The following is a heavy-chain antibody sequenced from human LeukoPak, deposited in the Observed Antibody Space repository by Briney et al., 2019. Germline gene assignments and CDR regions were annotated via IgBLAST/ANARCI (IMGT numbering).Heavy chain of an antibody. CDR1: GGSISSSSYY. CDR3: ARQLHDYGDYHFDY. CDR2: IYYSGST. Sequence: SETLSLTCTVSGGSISSSSYYWGWIRQPPGKGLEWIGSIYYSGSTYYNPSLKSRVTISVDTSKNQFSLKLSSVTAADTAVYYCARQLHDYGDYHFDYWGQGTLVTVSS. J-gene: IGHJ4*02. V-gene: IGHV4-39*07. D-gene: IGHD4-17*01.